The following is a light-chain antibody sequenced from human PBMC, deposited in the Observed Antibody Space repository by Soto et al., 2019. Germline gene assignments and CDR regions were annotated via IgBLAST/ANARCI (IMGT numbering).Light chain of an antibody. CDR3: QQYNNWPKT. CDR2: DTY. CDR1: QSVSSSY. V-gene: IGKV3D-15*01. Sequence: VVKKSPGTLSLKKGERATLSCRASQSVSSSYLAWYQQKPGQAPRLLIYDTYKRATGIPARFSGSGSGTEFTLTISSLQSEDFAVYYCQQYNNWPKTFGQGTKVDI. J-gene: IGKJ1*01.